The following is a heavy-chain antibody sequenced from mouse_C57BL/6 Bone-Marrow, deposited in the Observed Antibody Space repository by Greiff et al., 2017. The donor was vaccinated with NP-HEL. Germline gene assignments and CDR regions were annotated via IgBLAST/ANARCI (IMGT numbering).Heavy chain of an antibody. Sequence: QVKLMESGAELVRPGASVTLSCKASGYTFTDYEMHWVKQTPVHGLEWIGAIDPETGGTAYNQKFKGKAILTADKSSSTAYMELRSLTSEDSAVYYCTSPNYYGSSPDYWGQGTTLTVSS. V-gene: IGHV1-15*01. CDR3: TSPNYYGSSPDY. J-gene: IGHJ2*01. CDR1: GYTFTDYE. CDR2: IDPETGGT. D-gene: IGHD1-1*01.